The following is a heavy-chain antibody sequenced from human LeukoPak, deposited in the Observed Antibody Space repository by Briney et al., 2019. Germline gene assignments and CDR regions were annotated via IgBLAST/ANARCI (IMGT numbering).Heavy chain of an antibody. Sequence: SETLSLTCAVYGVSFSGYYWSWIRKPPGKGLEWIGEINHSGSTNYNPSLKSRVTISVDTSKNQFSLKLSSVTAADTAVYYCARGRGRWLPYYFDYWGQGTLVTVSS. V-gene: IGHV4-34*01. CDR2: INHSGST. J-gene: IGHJ4*02. D-gene: IGHD5-24*01. CDR1: GVSFSGYY. CDR3: ARGRGRWLPYYFDY.